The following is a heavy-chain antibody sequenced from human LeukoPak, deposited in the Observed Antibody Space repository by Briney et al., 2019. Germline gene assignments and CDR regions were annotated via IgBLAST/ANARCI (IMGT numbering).Heavy chain of an antibody. CDR3: ARDPGIAAAGTVGYFDY. CDR2: IKRDGSEI. D-gene: IGHD6-13*01. Sequence: GGSLRLSCAASGFTFNNYWMSWVRQAPGKGLEWVANIKRDGSEIHYVDSVKGRFTISRDNAKNLLFLQMNSLRAEDTAVYYCARDPGIAAAGTVGYFDYWGQGTLVTVSS. J-gene: IGHJ4*02. CDR1: GFTFNNYW. V-gene: IGHV3-7*01.